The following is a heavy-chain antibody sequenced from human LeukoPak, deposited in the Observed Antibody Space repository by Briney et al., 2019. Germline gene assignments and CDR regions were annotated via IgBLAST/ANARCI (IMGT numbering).Heavy chain of an antibody. V-gene: IGHV3-21*01. CDR2: ISSGSTYI. J-gene: IGHJ3*02. D-gene: IGHD6-13*01. Sequence: PGGSLRLPCAASGFTFGSYSMNWVRQAPGKGLEWVSSISSGSTYIYYGDSLKGRFTISRDNAKNSLYLQMNSLRAEDTAVYYCARRVASANDAFDIWGQGTMVTVSS. CDR3: ARRVASANDAFDI. CDR1: GFTFGSYS.